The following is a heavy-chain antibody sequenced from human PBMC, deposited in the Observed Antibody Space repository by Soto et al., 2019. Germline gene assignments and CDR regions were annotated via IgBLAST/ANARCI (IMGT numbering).Heavy chain of an antibody. J-gene: IGHJ6*02. D-gene: IGHD3-10*01. CDR3: ARVRYYGSGSYYYYGMDV. CDR1: GGTFSSYA. V-gene: IGHV1-69*13. CDR2: IIPIFGTA. Sequence: EASVKVSCKASGGTFSSYAISWVRQAPGQGLEWMGGIIPIFGTANYAQKFQGRVTFTADESTSTAYMELSSLRSEDTAVYYCARVRYYGSGSYYYYGMDVWGQGTTVTVSS.